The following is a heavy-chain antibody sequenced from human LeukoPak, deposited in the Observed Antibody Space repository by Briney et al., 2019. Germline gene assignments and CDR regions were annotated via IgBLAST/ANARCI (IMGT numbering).Heavy chain of an antibody. CDR2: INPNSGGT. Sequence: GASVTVSCKASGYTFTGYYMHWVRQAPGQGLEWMGWINPNSGGTNYAQKFQGRVTMTRDTSISTAYMELSRLRSDDTAVYYCARVQGFYYYYMDVWGKGTTVTVSS. CDR3: ARVQGFYYYYMDV. CDR1: GYTFTGYY. V-gene: IGHV1-2*02. J-gene: IGHJ6*03.